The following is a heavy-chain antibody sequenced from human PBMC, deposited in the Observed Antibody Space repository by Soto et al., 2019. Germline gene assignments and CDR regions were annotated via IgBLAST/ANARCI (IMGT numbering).Heavy chain of an antibody. Sequence: AGSLRLSCAASGFTFSSYWMHWVRQAPGKGLVWVSRINSDGSSTSYADSVKGRFTISRDNAKNTLYLQMNSLRAEDTAVYYCARDAAAAGFGYYYYYYGMDVWGQGTTVTVSS. CDR3: ARDAAAAGFGYYYYYYGMDV. CDR1: GFTFSSYW. V-gene: IGHV3-74*01. J-gene: IGHJ6*02. D-gene: IGHD6-13*01. CDR2: INSDGSST.